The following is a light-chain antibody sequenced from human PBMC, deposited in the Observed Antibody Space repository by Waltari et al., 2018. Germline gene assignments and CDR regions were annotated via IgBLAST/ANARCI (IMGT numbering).Light chain of an antibody. CDR1: SSNIGTNS. J-gene: IGLJ3*02. V-gene: IGLV1-44*01. CDR2: DNN. CDR3: ASWEDSLNGWV. Sequence: QSVLSQPPSASGTPGQRVTISCSGSSSNIGTNSAHWYQQLTGTAPKLLIFDNNRRPSGVPDRFSGSKSGTSASLAISGLQSEDEADYYCASWEDSLNGWVFGGGTKMTVL.